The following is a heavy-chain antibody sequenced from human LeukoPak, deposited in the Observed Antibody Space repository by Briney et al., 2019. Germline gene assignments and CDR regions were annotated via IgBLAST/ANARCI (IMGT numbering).Heavy chain of an antibody. CDR2: ISGSGGST. V-gene: IGHV3-23*01. CDR3: AKDSRPWGYFDY. CDR1: GFIFSSYA. D-gene: IGHD1-26*01. Sequence: GGSLRLSCAGSGFIFSSYAMTWVRQAPGKGLEWVSAISGSGGSTYYADSVKGRFTISRDNSKNTLYLQMNSLRAEDTAVYYCAKDSRPWGYFDYWGQGTLVTVSS. J-gene: IGHJ4*02.